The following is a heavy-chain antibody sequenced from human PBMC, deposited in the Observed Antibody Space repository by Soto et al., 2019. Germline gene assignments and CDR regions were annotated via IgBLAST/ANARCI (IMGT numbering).Heavy chain of an antibody. CDR3: AIYYRGCVDI. V-gene: IGHV3-64*01. CDR1: GFTFSSYA. CDR2: ISSNGGST. Sequence: EVQLVESGGGLVQPGGSLRLSCAASGFTFSSYAMHWVRQAPGKGLEYVSAISSNGGSTYYANSVKGRFTISRDNSKNTLYLQMGSLRAEDMAVYYCAIYYRGCVDIWGQGTMVTVSS. J-gene: IGHJ3*02. D-gene: IGHD5-12*01.